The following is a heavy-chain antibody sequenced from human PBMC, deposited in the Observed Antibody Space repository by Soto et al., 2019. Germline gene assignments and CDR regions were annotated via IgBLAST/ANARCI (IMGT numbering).Heavy chain of an antibody. CDR3: ARTRGATGAFDI. CDR2: INSDGSST. CDR1: GFTFSSYW. V-gene: IGHV3-74*01. J-gene: IGHJ3*02. Sequence: GGSLRLSCAASGFTFSSYWMYWVRQAPGRGLVWVSRINSDGSSTSYADSVKGRFTISRDNAKNTLYLQMNSLRAEDTAVYYCARTRGATGAFDIWGQGTMVTVSS. D-gene: IGHD1-26*01.